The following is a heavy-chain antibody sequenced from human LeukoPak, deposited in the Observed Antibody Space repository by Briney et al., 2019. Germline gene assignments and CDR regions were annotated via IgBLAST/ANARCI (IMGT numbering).Heavy chain of an antibody. CDR2: IYYSGST. J-gene: IGHJ5*02. Sequence: PSETLSLTCTVSGGSISSSSYYWGWIRQPPGKGLEWIGSIYYSGSTYYNPSLKSRVTISVDTSKKQFSLKRSSVTDADAAVYYCARDLLPNEGGWFDPWGQGTLVTVSS. D-gene: IGHD3-22*01. CDR3: ARDLLPNEGGWFDP. V-gene: IGHV4-39*07. CDR1: GGSISSSSYY.